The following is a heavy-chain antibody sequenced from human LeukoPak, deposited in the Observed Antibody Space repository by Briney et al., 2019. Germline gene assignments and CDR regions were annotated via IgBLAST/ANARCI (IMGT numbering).Heavy chain of an antibody. CDR2: ISSSSSYI. V-gene: IGHV3-21*01. CDR3: ARWENGFDAFDI. J-gene: IGHJ3*02. Sequence: PGRSLRLSCAASGFTFSSYSMNWVRQAPGKGLEWVSSISSSSSYIYYADSVKGRFTISRDNAKNSLYLQMNSLRAEDTAVYYCARWENGFDAFDIWGQGTMVTVSS. CDR1: GFTFSSYS. D-gene: IGHD1-26*01.